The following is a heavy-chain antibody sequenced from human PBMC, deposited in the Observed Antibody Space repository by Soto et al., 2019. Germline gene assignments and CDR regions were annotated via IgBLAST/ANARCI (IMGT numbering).Heavy chain of an antibody. J-gene: IGHJ4*02. CDR2: INAGNGNT. CDR1: GYTFTSYA. CDR3: ARDHCSGGSCYYYFDY. D-gene: IGHD2-15*01. Sequence: WASVKVSCKASGYTFTSYAMHWVRQAPGQRLEWMGWINAGNGNTKYSQKFQGRVTITRDTSASTAYMELSSLRSEDTAVYYCARDHCSGGSCYYYFDYWGQGTLVTVSS. V-gene: IGHV1-3*01.